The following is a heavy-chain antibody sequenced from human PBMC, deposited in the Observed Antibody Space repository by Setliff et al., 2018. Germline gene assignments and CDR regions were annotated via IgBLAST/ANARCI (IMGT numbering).Heavy chain of an antibody. CDR3: ARGGYSYGLGGFPLDY. D-gene: IGHD5-18*01. Sequence: PSETLSLTCTVSGDYISSQYWSWIRQPPGKGLEWIGYISNSGSTNYNPSLKSRVTISVDTSKNQFSLKLSSVTAADTAVYYCARGGYSYGLGGFPLDYWGQGTLVTVSS. V-gene: IGHV4-59*08. J-gene: IGHJ4*02. CDR2: ISNSGST. CDR1: GDYISSQY.